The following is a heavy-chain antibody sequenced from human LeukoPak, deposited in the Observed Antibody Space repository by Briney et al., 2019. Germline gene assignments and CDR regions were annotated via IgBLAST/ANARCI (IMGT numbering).Heavy chain of an antibody. CDR3: AKDGSKLLLRGAFDI. D-gene: IGHD1-26*01. CDR1: GFTFDDYA. J-gene: IGHJ3*02. V-gene: IGHV3-9*01. Sequence: PGGSLRLSCAASGFTFDDYAMHWVRHAPGKGLEWVSGISWNSGSIGYADSVKGRFTISRDNAKNSLYLQMNSLRAEDTALYYCAKDGSKLLLRGAFDIWGQGTMVTVSS. CDR2: ISWNSGSI.